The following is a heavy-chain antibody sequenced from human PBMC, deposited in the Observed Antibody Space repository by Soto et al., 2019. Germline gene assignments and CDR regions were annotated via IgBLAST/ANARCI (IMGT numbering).Heavy chain of an antibody. D-gene: IGHD4-17*01. V-gene: IGHV1-24*01. CDR2: FDPEDGET. CDR1: GYTLTELS. CDR3: ATDRGLRQAWFDP. Sequence: ASVKVSCKVSGYTLTELSMHWVRQAPGKGLEWMGGFDPEDGETIYAQKFQGRVTITEDTSTDTAYMELSSLRSEDTAVYYCATDRGLRQAWFDPWGQGTLVTVSS. J-gene: IGHJ5*02.